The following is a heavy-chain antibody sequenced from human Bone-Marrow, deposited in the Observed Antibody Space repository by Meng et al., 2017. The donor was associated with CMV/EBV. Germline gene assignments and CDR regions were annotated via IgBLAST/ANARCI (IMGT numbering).Heavy chain of an antibody. J-gene: IGHJ4*02. CDR1: GGSISSSTYN. V-gene: IGHV4-39*07. Sequence: GSLRLSCTVSGGSISSSTYNGGWIRQPPGKGLEWIGSINYRGRTDYNPSLKSRVTMSVDTSKDQFSLRMSSVTAADTAVYYCARDYQRYTGSYVDFWGQGALVTVSS. D-gene: IGHD1-26*01. CDR2: INYRGRT. CDR3: ARDYQRYTGSYVDF.